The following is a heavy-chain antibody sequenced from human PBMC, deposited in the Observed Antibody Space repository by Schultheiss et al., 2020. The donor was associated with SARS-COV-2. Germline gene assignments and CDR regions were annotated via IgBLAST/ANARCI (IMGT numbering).Heavy chain of an antibody. D-gene: IGHD2-2*02. CDR3: ARDTVPAAIPYNWFDP. CDR1: GFTFSSYG. CDR2: ISGSGGST. V-gene: IGHV3-23*01. Sequence: GESLKISCAASGFTFSSYGMHWVRQAPGKGLEWVSAISGSGGSTYYADSVKGRFTISRDNAKNSLYLQMNSLRAEDTAVYYCARDTVPAAIPYNWFDPWGQGTLVTVSS. J-gene: IGHJ5*02.